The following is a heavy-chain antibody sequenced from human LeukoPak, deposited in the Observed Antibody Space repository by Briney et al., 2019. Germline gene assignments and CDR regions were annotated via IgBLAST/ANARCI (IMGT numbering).Heavy chain of an antibody. D-gene: IGHD1-26*01. CDR1: GFTFDDYA. V-gene: IGHV3-43D*03. Sequence: GGSLRLSCAASGFTFDDYAMHWVRQAPGKGLEWVSLISWDGGSTYYADSVKGRFTISRDNSKNSLYLQMNSLRAEDTALYYCAKDIGRRKWELRVLDCWGQGTLVTVSS. CDR3: AKDIGRRKWELRVLDC. CDR2: ISWDGGST. J-gene: IGHJ4*02.